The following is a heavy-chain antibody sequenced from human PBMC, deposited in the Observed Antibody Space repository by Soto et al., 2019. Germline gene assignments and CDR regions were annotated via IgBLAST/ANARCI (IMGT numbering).Heavy chain of an antibody. CDR3: ARQQLVTRSFDY. D-gene: IGHD6-13*01. CDR1: GYSFTTYA. V-gene: IGHV1-3*01. CDR2: INGGNDNT. Sequence: QVQVVQSGAEVKKPGASVKVSCKASGYSFTTYAMHWVRQAPGQGLEWMGWINGGNDNTKYSQKFQGRVPITRDTSANTVFMELNSLISEDTAIYYGARQQLVTRSFDYWGQGTLVTVSS. J-gene: IGHJ4*02.